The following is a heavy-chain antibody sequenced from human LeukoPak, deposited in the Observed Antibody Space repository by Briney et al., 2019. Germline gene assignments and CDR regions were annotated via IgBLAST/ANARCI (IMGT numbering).Heavy chain of an antibody. Sequence: ASQTLSLTCAISGDSVSSNSAAWNWIRQSPSRGLEWLGRTYYRSKWYNDYAVSVKSRITINPDTSKNQFSLQLNSVTPEDTAVYYCAREVGSGSYLPPSPGMDVWGQGTTVTVSS. D-gene: IGHD1-26*01. V-gene: IGHV6-1*01. CDR2: TYYRSKWYN. CDR1: GDSVSSNSAA. J-gene: IGHJ6*02. CDR3: AREVGSGSYLPPSPGMDV.